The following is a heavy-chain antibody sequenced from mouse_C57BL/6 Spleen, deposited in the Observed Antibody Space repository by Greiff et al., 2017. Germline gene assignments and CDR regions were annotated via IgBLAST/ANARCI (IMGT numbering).Heavy chain of an antibody. D-gene: IGHD1-1*01. CDR1: GYTFTDYY. CDR3: ARERYGSSSFDD. J-gene: IGHJ2*01. CDR2: INPNNGGT. Sequence: VQLQQSGPELVKPGASVKISCKASGYTFTDYYMNWVKQSHGKSLEWIGDINPNNGGTSYNQKFKGKATLTVDKSSSTAYMELRSLTSEDSAVYYCARERYGSSSFDDWGQGTTLTVSS. V-gene: IGHV1-26*01.